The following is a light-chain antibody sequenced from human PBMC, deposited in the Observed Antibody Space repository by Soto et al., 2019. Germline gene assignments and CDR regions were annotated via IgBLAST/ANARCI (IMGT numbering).Light chain of an antibody. CDR2: EVS. CDR1: SSDVGGYEF. CDR3: GSYTGSIYV. V-gene: IGLV2-14*01. J-gene: IGLJ1*01. Sequence: QSALTQPASVSGSPGQSSTISCTGTSSDVGGYEFVSWYQQHQGKAPKLMIYEVSNRPSGVSSRFSGSKSGNTASLTISGLQAEDEADYYCGSYTGSIYVFGTGTKLAVL.